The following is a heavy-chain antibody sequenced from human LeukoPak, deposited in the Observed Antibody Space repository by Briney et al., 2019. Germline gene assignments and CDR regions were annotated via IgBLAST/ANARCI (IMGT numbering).Heavy chain of an antibody. V-gene: IGHV4-38-2*02. D-gene: IGHD1-26*01. CDR2: IYHSGST. J-gene: IGHJ3*02. CDR1: GYSISSGYY. CDR3: AIPYSGSYIVVGRGYDAFDI. Sequence: SETLSLTCTVSGYSISSGYYWGWIRQPPGKGLEWIGSIYHSGSTYYNPSLKSRVTISVDTSKNQFSLKLSSVTAADTAVYYCAIPYSGSYIVVGRGYDAFDIWGQGTMVTVSS.